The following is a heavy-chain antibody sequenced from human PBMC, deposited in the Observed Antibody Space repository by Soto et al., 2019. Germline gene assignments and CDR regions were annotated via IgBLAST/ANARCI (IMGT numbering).Heavy chain of an antibody. CDR2: INHSGST. D-gene: IGHD5-18*01. V-gene: IGHV4-34*01. J-gene: IGHJ4*02. Sequence: QVQLQQWGAGLLKPSETLSLTCAVYGGSFSGYYWSWIRQPPGKGLEWIGEINHSGSTNYNPSLKSRVTISVDTSKNQFSLKLSSVTAADTAVYYCARGRRGYGDYWGQGTLVTVSS. CDR3: ARGRRGYGDY. CDR1: GGSFSGYY.